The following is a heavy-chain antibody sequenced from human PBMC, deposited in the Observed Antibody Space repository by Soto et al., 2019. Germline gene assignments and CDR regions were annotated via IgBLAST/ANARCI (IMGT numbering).Heavy chain of an antibody. CDR2: ISYDGSNN. J-gene: IGHJ4*02. V-gene: IGHV3-30-3*01. D-gene: IGHD1-26*01. CDR1: GFTFSSYA. Sequence: GGSLRLSCAASGFTFSSYAMHWVRQAPGKGLEWVAVISYDGSNNYYADSVKGRFTISRDNSKNTLYLQMNSLRAEDTAVYYCARDFGSLGATIDYWGQRTQVTVSS. CDR3: ARDFGSLGATIDY.